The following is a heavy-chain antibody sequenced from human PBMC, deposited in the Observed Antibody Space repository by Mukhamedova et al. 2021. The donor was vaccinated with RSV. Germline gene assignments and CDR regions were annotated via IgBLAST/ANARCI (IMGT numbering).Heavy chain of an antibody. D-gene: IGHD3-16*01. V-gene: IGHV3-15*01. Sequence: GGTREYAAPVKGRFSISRDDSQNTVFLQMNSLTTDDTAVYFCAADSPSEGFGVLDYWGQGALVTVSS. CDR2: GGTR. J-gene: IGHJ4*02. CDR3: AADSPSEGFGVLDY.